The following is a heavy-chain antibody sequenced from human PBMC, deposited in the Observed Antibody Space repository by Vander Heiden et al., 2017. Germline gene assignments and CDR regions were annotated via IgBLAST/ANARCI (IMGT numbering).Heavy chain of an antibody. CDR1: DLTFSRSA. CDR2: ISGSGGST. D-gene: IGHD5-18*01. V-gene: IGHV3-23*01. Sequence: EVQLLESGGGLVQPGGSLRLPCPASDLTFSRSAMSWVRQAPGKGLEWVSAISGSGGSTYYADSVKGWFTISRDNSKNTLYLQMNSLRAEDTAVYYCAKDQVQLWLPDDYWGQGTLVTVSS. J-gene: IGHJ4*02. CDR3: AKDQVQLWLPDDY.